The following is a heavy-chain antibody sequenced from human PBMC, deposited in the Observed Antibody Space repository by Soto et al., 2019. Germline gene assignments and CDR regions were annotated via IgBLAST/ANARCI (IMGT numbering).Heavy chain of an antibody. CDR1: GGSISSGGYY. CDR2: IYYSGST. Sequence: QVQLQESGPGLVKPSQTLSLTCTVSGGSISSGGYYWSWIRQHPGKGLEWIGYIYYSGSTYYNPYLKSRVTISVDTSKNQFSLKLSSVTAADTAVYYCARGNYGDYPRFDYWGQGTLVTVSS. V-gene: IGHV4-31*03. D-gene: IGHD4-17*01. CDR3: ARGNYGDYPRFDY. J-gene: IGHJ4*02.